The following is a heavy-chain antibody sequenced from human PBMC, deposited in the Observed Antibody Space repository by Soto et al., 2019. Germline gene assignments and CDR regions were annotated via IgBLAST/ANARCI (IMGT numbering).Heavy chain of an antibody. CDR3: AKVDSSAYCTFDY. Sequence: QVQLVESGGGVVQPGTSLRLSCAASGSTFSNYGMHWVRQAPGKGLEWMAVISGDGSNKYYADSVKGRFTISRDNSKSTLYLQMNSLRAEDTAVYYCAKVDSSAYCTFDYWGQGTLVTVSS. CDR1: GSTFSNYG. V-gene: IGHV3-30*18. D-gene: IGHD3-22*01. CDR2: ISGDGSNK. J-gene: IGHJ4*02.